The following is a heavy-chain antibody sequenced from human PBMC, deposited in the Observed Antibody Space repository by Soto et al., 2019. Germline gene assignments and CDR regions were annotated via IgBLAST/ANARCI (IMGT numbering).Heavy chain of an antibody. Sequence: QLQLQESGPGLVKPSETLSLTCPVSGGSISSSSYYWGWIRQPPGKGLEWLGSISYSGSTYYNPPLTSRVAIFVDASNNQCSLKLSSVTAADTAVYYFARQEDDDILTGYYRFFDYWGQGTLVTVSS. CDR3: ARQEDDDILTGYYRFFDY. J-gene: IGHJ4*02. D-gene: IGHD3-9*01. CDR2: ISYSGST. V-gene: IGHV4-39*01. CDR1: GGSISSSSYY.